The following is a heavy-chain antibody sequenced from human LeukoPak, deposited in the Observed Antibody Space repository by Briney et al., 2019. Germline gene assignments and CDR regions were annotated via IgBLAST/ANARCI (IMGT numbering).Heavy chain of an antibody. CDR1: GYTFTSYD. V-gene: IGHV1-8*03. D-gene: IGHD3-22*01. J-gene: IGHJ5*02. CDR3: ARVDYYDSSGTNWLGP. CDR2: MNPNSGNT. Sequence: ASVKVSCKASGYTFTSYDINWVRQATGQGLEWMGWMNPNSGNTGYAQKFQGRVTITRNTSISTAYMELSSLRSEDTAVYYCARVDYYDSSGTNWLGPWGRGTLVTVSS.